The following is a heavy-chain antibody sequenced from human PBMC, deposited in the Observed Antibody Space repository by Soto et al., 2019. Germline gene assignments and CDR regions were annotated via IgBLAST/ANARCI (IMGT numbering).Heavy chain of an antibody. J-gene: IGHJ4*02. CDR2: INPNSGAT. Sequence: ASVKVSCRASGYTFTGYYMHWVRQAPGQGLEWMGWINPNSGATNYAQKFQGWVTMTRDTSISTAYMELSRLKSDDTAVYYCARDPSPYDSSGYYDYWGQGTLVTVSS. CDR3: ARDPSPYDSSGYYDY. V-gene: IGHV1-2*04. CDR1: GYTFTGYY. D-gene: IGHD3-22*01.